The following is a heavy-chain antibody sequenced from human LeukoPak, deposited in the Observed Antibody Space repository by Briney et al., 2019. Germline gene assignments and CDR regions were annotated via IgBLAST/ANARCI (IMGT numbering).Heavy chain of an antibody. D-gene: IGHD3-3*01. Sequence: ASVKVSCKASGYTFTSYYMHWVRQAPGQGLEWMGIINPSGGSTSYAQKFQGRVTMTRDTSTSTVYMELSSLRSEDTAVYYCARAPVRFLDRALVRGDWFDPWGQGTLVTVSS. CDR3: ARAPVRFLDRALVRGDWFDP. V-gene: IGHV1-46*01. J-gene: IGHJ5*02. CDR1: GYTFTSYY. CDR2: INPSGGST.